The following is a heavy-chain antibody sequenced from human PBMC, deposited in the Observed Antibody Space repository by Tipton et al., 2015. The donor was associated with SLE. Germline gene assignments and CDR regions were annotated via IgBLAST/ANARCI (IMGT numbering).Heavy chain of an antibody. J-gene: IGHJ6*02. CDR3: AREAVVVPAAKGDYYYYYGMDV. V-gene: IGHV5-51*03. CDR1: GYSFTSYW. D-gene: IGHD2-2*01. Sequence: VQLVQSGAEVKKPGESLKISCKGSGYSFTSYWIGWVRQMPGKGLEWMGIIYPGDSDTRYSPSFQGQVTLSADQSISTAYLQWSSLKASDTAMYYCAREAVVVPAAKGDYYYYYGMDVWGQGTTVTVSS. CDR2: IYPGDSDT.